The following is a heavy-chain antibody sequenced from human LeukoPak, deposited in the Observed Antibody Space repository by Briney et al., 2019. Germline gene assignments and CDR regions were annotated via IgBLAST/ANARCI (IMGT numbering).Heavy chain of an antibody. V-gene: IGHV1-18*01. CDR2: ISAYNGNT. Sequence: ASVKVSCKVSGYTLTELSMHWVRQAPGQGLEWMGWISAYNGNTNYAQKLQGRVTMTTDTSTSTAYMELRSLRSDDTAVYYCARGGQNDYWGQGTLVTVSS. CDR3: ARGGQNDY. J-gene: IGHJ4*02. CDR1: GYTLTELS. D-gene: IGHD3/OR15-3a*01.